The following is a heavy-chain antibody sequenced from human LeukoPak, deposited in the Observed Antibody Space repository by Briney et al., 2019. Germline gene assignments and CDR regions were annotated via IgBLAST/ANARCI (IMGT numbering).Heavy chain of an antibody. J-gene: IGHJ6*03. CDR3: ARDRYSSAETNYYYYMDV. D-gene: IGHD3-16*02. Sequence: SVKVSCKASGGTFSSYAISWVRQAPGQGLEWMGGIIPIFGTANYAQKFQGRVMITADESTSTAYMELSSLRSEDTAVYYCARDRYSSAETNYYYYMDVWGKGTTVTVSS. CDR1: GGTFSSYA. CDR2: IIPIFGTA. V-gene: IGHV1-69*13.